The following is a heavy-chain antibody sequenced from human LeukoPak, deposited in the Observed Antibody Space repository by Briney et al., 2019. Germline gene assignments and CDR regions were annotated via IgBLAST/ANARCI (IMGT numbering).Heavy chain of an antibody. CDR2: TSDSGST. V-gene: IGHV4-59*01. CDR3: ARVFRGAVTSNWFDP. CDR1: GGSINGYY. D-gene: IGHD4-17*01. Sequence: KASETLSLTCTVSGGSINGYYWTWIRQPPGKGLEWIGYTSDSGSTNYNPSLKSRVTMSVDSSNTEFSLRLNSVTAADTAVYYCARVFRGAVTSNWFDPWGQGTLVTVSS. J-gene: IGHJ5*02.